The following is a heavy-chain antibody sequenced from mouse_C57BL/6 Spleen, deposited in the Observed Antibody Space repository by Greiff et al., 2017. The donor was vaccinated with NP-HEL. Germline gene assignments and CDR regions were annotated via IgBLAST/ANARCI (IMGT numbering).Heavy chain of an antibody. Sequence: QVQLQQPGAELVMPGASVKLSCKASGYTFTSYWMHWVKQRPGQGLEWIGEIDPSGSYTNYNQKFKGKSTLTVDKSSSTAYMQLSSLTSEDSAVYYCAVYYGSSPFAYWGQGTLVTVSA. CDR2: IDPSGSYT. V-gene: IGHV1-69*01. J-gene: IGHJ3*01. D-gene: IGHD1-1*01. CDR1: GYTFTSYW. CDR3: AVYYGSSPFAY.